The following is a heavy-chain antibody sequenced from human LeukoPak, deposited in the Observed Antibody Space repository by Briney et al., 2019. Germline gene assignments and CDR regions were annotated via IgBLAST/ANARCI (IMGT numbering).Heavy chain of an antibody. CDR1: GFTFSSYS. J-gene: IGHJ4*02. V-gene: IGHV3-21*01. Sequence: GGSLRLSCAASGFTFSSYSMNWVRQAPGKGLEWVSSINNVGSHIYYAGSVKGRFTISRDNTKNSLYLQMNSLRAEDTAVYYCSRDPTYYLRYGYFDYWGQGALVTVSS. CDR3: SRDPTYYLRYGYFDY. CDR2: INNVGSHI. D-gene: IGHD1-26*01.